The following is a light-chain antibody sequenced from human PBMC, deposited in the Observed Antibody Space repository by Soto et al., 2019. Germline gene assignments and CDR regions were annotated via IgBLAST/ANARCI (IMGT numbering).Light chain of an antibody. CDR3: QVWDMSTYHVV. Sequence: SYELTQPPSVSAAPGQTARITCGGNNIGSRSVHWYQRKPGQAPVVVVYDDSDRPSGIPERFSGSNSGNTATLTIRRVEAGDEADYYCQVWDMSTYHVVFGGGTKLTV. V-gene: IGLV3-21*02. CDR1: NIGSRS. J-gene: IGLJ2*01. CDR2: DDS.